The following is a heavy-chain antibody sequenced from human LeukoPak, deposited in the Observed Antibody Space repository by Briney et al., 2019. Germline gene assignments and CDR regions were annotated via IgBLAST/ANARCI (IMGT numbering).Heavy chain of an antibody. CDR1: GFTFSSYA. V-gene: IGHV3-23*01. D-gene: IGHD3-16*01. CDR2: IGASGDNT. Sequence: RGSLRLSCAASGFTFSSYAMSWVRQAPGKGLEWVSGIGASGDNTYYVDSVKGRFTISRDNSKNTLYLQMNSLRAEDTAVYYCAKVSWGSPESPLSRSFDPWGQGTLVTVSS. CDR3: AKVSWGSPESPLSRSFDP. J-gene: IGHJ5*02.